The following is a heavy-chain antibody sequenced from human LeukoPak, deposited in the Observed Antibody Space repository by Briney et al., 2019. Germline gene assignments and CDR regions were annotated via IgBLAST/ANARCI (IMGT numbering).Heavy chain of an antibody. CDR3: TTDKIVVPAAKLDY. V-gene: IGHV3-15*01. CDR2: IKSKTDGGTT. Sequence: GGSLRLSCAASGFTFSNAWMSWVRQAPGKGLEWVGRIKSKTDGGTTDYAAPVKGRFTISRDDSKNTLYLQMNSLKTEDTAVYYCTTDKIVVPAAKLDYWGQGTLVTVSS. CDR1: GFTFSNAW. J-gene: IGHJ4*02. D-gene: IGHD2-2*01.